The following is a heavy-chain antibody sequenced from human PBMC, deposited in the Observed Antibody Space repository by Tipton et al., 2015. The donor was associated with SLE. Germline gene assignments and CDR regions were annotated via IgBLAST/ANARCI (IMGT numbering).Heavy chain of an antibody. CDR3: ARQRLRLLSPLDA. Sequence: TLSLTCAVYGGSFSDYYWRWIRQPPGKGLEWIGEINQNRGTNYNPSLKSRVTISVDTSKNEFSLELTSVTAADTATYYCARQRLRLLSPLDAWGQGTTVTVSS. CDR1: GGSFSDYY. J-gene: IGHJ6*02. CDR2: INQNRGT. V-gene: IGHV4-34*01. D-gene: IGHD3-10*01.